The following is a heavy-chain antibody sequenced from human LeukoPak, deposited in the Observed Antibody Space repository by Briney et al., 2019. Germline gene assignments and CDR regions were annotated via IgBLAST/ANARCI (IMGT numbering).Heavy chain of an antibody. V-gene: IGHV4-39*01. CDR2: IYYSGST. CDR3: ARHGVYSYAPPDAFDI. Sequence: SETLSLTCTVSGGSISSSSYYWGWIRQPPGKGLEWIGRIYYSGSTYYNPSLKSRVTISVDTSKNQFSLKLSSVTAADTAVYYCARHGVYSYAPPDAFDIWGQGTMVTVSS. CDR1: GGSISSSSYY. D-gene: IGHD5-18*01. J-gene: IGHJ3*02.